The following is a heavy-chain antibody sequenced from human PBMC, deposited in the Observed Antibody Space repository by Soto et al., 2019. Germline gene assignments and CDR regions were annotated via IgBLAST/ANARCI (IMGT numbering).Heavy chain of an antibody. D-gene: IGHD1-26*01. CDR1: GGSVSSETHF. V-gene: IGHV4-61*03. J-gene: IGHJ4*02. CDR3: AREDMSGTYYFDS. Sequence: SETLSLTCAVFGGSVSSETHFWIWIRHPPGKGLEWIGYIYHSGITNSNPSLKGRLTISVDKSTNHFSLGLASVTAADTAIYYCAREDMSGTYYFDSWGQGTRVTVSS. CDR2: IYHSGIT.